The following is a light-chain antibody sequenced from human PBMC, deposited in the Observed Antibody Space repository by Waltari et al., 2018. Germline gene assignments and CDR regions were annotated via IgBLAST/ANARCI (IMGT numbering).Light chain of an antibody. CDR3: SSYISSSTLEL. CDR1: SSDVGTYNY. V-gene: IGLV2-14*03. J-gene: IGLJ2*01. CDR2: DVS. Sequence: QSALTQPASVSGSPGQSITISCTGTSSDVGTYNYVSWYQQPPCKAPKPMIFDVSIRPSGVSNRFSGSKSGNTASLTISGLQAEDEADYYCSSYISSSTLELFGGGTSLTVL.